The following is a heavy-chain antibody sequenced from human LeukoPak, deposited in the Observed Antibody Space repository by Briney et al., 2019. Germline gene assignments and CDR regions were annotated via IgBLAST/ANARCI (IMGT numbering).Heavy chain of an antibody. V-gene: IGHV4-34*01. CDR1: GGSFSGYY. D-gene: IGHD3-3*01. CDR3: ARARRGYYDFWSGYHPWFEP. Sequence: SETLSLTCAVYGGSFSGYYWSWIRQPPGKGLEWIEEVNHSGSTNYNPSLKSRVTISVDTSKNQFSLKLSSVTAADTAVYYCARARRGYYDFWSGYHPWFEPWGQGILVTVSS. J-gene: IGHJ5*02. CDR2: VNHSGST.